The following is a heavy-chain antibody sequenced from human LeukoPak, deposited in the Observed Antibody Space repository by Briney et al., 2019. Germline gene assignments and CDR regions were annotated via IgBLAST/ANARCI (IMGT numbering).Heavy chain of an antibody. CDR3: ATASEVVTANNWFDP. CDR2: FYPEDGET. CDR1: GYTLTELS. Sequence: ASVKVSCKVSGYTLTELSMHWVRQAPGKGLEWMGGFYPEDGETIYAQKFQGRVTMTEDTSTDTAYIELSSLTSEDTAVYYCATASEVVTANNWFDPWGQGTLVTVSS. J-gene: IGHJ5*02. V-gene: IGHV1-24*01. D-gene: IGHD2-21*02.